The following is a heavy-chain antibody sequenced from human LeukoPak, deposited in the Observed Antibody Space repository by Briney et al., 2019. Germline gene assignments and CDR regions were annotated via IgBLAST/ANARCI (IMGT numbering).Heavy chain of an antibody. D-gene: IGHD1-14*01. CDR3: ARGNPGNRNWFDP. CDR2: IIPIFGTA. Sequence: ASVKVSCKASGGTFSSYAISWVRQAPGQGLEWMGGIIPIFGTASYAQKLQGRVTMTTDTSTSTAYMELRSLRSDDTAVYYRARGNPGNRNWFDPWGQGTLVTVSS. V-gene: IGHV1-69*05. CDR1: GGTFSSYA. J-gene: IGHJ5*02.